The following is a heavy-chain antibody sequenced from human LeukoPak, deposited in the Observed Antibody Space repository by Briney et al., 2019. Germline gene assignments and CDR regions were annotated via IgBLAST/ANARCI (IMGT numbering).Heavy chain of an antibody. CDR1: GFTFSSYE. D-gene: IGHD3-10*01. J-gene: IGHJ4*02. CDR2: ISSSGSTI. CDR3: ARRGETTYYYGSGSYYFDY. Sequence: QPGGSLRLSCAASGFTFSSYEMNWVRQAPGKGLEWVSYISSSGSTIYYADSVKGRFTISRDNAKNSLYLQMNSLRAEDTAVYYCARRGETTYYYGSGSYYFDYWGQGTLVTVSS. V-gene: IGHV3-48*03.